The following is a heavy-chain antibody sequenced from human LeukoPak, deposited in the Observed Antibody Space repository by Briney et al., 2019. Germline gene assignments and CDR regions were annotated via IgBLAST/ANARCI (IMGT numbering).Heavy chain of an antibody. CDR1: GFTVNGNY. CDR3: ATILHSSGWIYFDY. J-gene: IGHJ4*02. Sequence: GGSLRLSCAAFGFTVNGNYMSWVRQAPGKGLEWVSVIYSDGGTYYSDYVKGRFTISRDYSKNTLYLQMNSLRAEDTAVYYCATILHSSGWIYFDYWGQGTLVTVSS. D-gene: IGHD6-19*01. V-gene: IGHV3-53*01. CDR2: IYSDGGT.